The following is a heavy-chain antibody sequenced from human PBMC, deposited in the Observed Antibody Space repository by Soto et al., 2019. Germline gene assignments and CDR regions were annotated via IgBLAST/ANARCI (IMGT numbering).Heavy chain of an antibody. D-gene: IGHD3-10*01. CDR2: IYPADSDN. J-gene: IGHJ6*01. V-gene: IGHV5-51*04. Sequence: GEARKIPCKGSGYTFTKYCIGWLRTMPGKGPQWVVIIYPADSDNQYNPSFQGQVFISADKPITTTYLQCRSIKASDPAIYYCAAPIFYYGMEVWGQGTTVTLSS. CDR3: AAPIFYYGMEV. CDR1: GYTFTKYC.